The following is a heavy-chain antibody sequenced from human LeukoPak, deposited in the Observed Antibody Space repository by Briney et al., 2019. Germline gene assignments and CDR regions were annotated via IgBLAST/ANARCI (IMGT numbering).Heavy chain of an antibody. Sequence: GGSLRLSCAASGFTFSSYGMHWVRQAPGKGLEWVAFIRYDGSNKYYADSVKGRFTISRDNAKNSLYLQMNSLRGEDTALYYCARGGLIQRHAFDIWGQGTMVTVSS. CDR2: IRYDGSNK. D-gene: IGHD1-1*01. CDR1: GFTFSSYG. V-gene: IGHV3-30*02. CDR3: ARGGLIQRHAFDI. J-gene: IGHJ3*02.